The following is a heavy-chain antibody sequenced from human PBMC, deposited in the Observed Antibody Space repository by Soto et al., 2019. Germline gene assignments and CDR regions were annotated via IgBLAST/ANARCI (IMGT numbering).Heavy chain of an antibody. CDR2: IIPAFVTA. Sequence: QVQLVQSGAEVKKPGSSVKVSCKASAGSFSTFGFSWVRQAPGQGLEWMGGIIPAFVTAHYAQKFQGRVTITADESTTKAYMELSSLRSEDTAVYYCARALEEYYYDSSGYYFAYWGQGTPVTVSS. CDR3: ARALEEYYYDSSGYYFAY. V-gene: IGHV1-69*12. J-gene: IGHJ4*02. CDR1: AGSFSTFG. D-gene: IGHD3-22*01.